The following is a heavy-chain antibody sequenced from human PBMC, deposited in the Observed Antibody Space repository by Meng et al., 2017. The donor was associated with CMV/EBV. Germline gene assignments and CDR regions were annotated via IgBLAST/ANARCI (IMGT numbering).Heavy chain of an antibody. CDR3: ARGFGARDY. J-gene: IGHJ4*02. Sequence: SETLSLTCAVYSGSFSGYYWSWIRQPPGKGLEWIGEINHSGSTNYNPSLKSRVTISVDTSKNQFSLKLSSVTAADTAVYYCARGFGARDYWGQGTLVTVSS. CDR2: INHSGST. CDR1: SGSFSGYY. V-gene: IGHV4-34*01. D-gene: IGHD3-16*01.